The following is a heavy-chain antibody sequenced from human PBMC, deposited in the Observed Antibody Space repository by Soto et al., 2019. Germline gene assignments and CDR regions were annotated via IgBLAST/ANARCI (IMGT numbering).Heavy chain of an antibody. CDR1: GFRFSDHY. D-gene: IGHD3-22*01. Sequence: GGSLRLSCAASGFRFSDHYMTWIRQAPGKGLEWVSYISSNSNYKNHADSVRGRFTISRDNAKNSLYLQMNGLRAEDTAVYYCARATGYYHTSGSDSWGQGTLVTVSS. J-gene: IGHJ4*02. CDR2: ISSNSNYK. V-gene: IGHV3-11*06. CDR3: ARATGYYHTSGSDS.